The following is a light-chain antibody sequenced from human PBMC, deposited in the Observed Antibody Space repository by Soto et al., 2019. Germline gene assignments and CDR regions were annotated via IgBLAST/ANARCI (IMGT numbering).Light chain of an antibody. CDR3: QQFGSSPGFT. V-gene: IGKV3-20*01. J-gene: IGKJ3*01. CDR2: GAS. Sequence: EIVLTQSPGTLSLSQGERATLSCRASQSINNRYLAWYQQKPGQAPRLLIYGASSRATGIPDRFIGSGSGTDFTLTISRLEPEDFAVYYCQQFGSSPGFTFGPGTKVDIK. CDR1: QSINNRY.